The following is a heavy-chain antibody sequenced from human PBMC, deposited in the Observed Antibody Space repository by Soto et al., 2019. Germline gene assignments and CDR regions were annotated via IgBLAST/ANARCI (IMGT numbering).Heavy chain of an antibody. CDR2: IYYSGST. J-gene: IGHJ4*02. D-gene: IGHD4-4*01. V-gene: IGHV4-30-4*01. CDR1: GGSISSGDYY. Sequence: TLSLTCTVSGGSISSGDYYWSWIRQPPGKGLEWIGYIYYSGSTYYNPSLKSRVTISVDTSKNQFSLKLSSVTAADTAVYYCARGGATVTTYYFDYWGQGTLVTVSS. CDR3: ARGGATVTTYYFDY.